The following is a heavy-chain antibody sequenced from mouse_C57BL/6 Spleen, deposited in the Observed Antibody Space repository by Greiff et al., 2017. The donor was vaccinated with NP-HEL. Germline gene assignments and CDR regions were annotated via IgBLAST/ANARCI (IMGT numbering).Heavy chain of an antibody. V-gene: IGHV1-82*01. CDR2: IYPGDGDT. CDR1: SYAFSSSW. J-gene: IGHJ1*03. CDR3: ARLYYYGSSSRYFDV. D-gene: IGHD1-1*01. Sequence: VKLQQSGPELVKPGASVKISCKASSYAFSSSWMNWVKQRPGKGLEWIGRIYPGDGDTNYNGKFKGKATLTADKSSSTAYMQLSSLTSEDSAVYFCARLYYYGSSSRYFDVWGTGTTVTVSS.